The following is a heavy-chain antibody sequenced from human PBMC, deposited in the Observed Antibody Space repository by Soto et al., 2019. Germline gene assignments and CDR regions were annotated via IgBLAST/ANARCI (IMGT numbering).Heavy chain of an antibody. V-gene: IGHV4-39*01. CDR1: GGSISSTSYY. D-gene: IGHD3-22*01. J-gene: IGHJ4*02. CDR2: IYYSGST. Sequence: SETLSLTCTVSGGSISSTSYYWAWIRQPPGKGPEWIGSIYYSGSTYYNPSLKSRVTISRDTSKNQFSLKLSSVTAADTAVYYCARRTNYYDSTGXFYWGQGSLVTVSS. CDR3: ARRTNYYDSTGXFY.